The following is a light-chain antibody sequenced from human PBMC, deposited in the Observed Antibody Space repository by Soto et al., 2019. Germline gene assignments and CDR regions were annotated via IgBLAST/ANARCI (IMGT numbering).Light chain of an antibody. Sequence: EIVLTQSPATLSFSPGDTATLSCRASQNVGSYLAWYQQKPGQAPRLLIYEIFKRATGIPARFSGSGSGTDFTLTISSPAPEDFAVYYWQHRDRWPPIITFGPGTTVDIK. CDR3: QHRDRWPPIIT. J-gene: IGKJ3*01. V-gene: IGKV3-11*01. CDR2: EIF. CDR1: QNVGSY.